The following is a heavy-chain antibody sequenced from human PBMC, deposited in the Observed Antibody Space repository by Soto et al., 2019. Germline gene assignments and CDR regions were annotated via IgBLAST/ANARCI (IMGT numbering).Heavy chain of an antibody. CDR3: ANFYYYDSSGYVAANWFDP. D-gene: IGHD3-22*01. J-gene: IGHJ5*02. Sequence: SETLSLTCAVYGGPFSGYYWSWIRQPPGKGLEWIGEINHSGSTNYNPSLKSRVTISVDTSKNQFSLKLSSVTAADTAVYYCANFYYYDSSGYVAANWFDPWGQGTLVTVSS. V-gene: IGHV4-34*01. CDR1: GGPFSGYY. CDR2: INHSGST.